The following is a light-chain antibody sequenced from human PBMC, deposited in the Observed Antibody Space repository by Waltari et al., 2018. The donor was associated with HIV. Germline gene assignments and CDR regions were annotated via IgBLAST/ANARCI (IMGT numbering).Light chain of an antibody. V-gene: IGLV2-14*03. CDR1: SSDVGGYTY. CDR3: SSYTAYSTLI. CDR2: DVI. J-gene: IGLJ2*01. Sequence: QSALTQPASVSGSPGQSITISCTGTSSDVGGYTYVSWYQQHPGKAPKLLIYDVIKRPSGVSNRFSGSKSGNTASLTISGLQAEDEADYYCSSYTAYSTLIFGGGTKLTVL.